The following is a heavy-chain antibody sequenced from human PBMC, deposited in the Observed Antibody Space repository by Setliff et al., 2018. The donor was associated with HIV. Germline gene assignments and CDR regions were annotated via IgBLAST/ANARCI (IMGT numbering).Heavy chain of an antibody. D-gene: IGHD5-12*01. CDR2: INPSDGTT. J-gene: IGHJ4*02. CDR3: ARGPLYGYDRGYFDY. Sequence: ASVKVSCKASGYTFTSCFMHWVRLAPGQGLEYMGIINPSDGTTDYTQKFQDRVTITADESTTTVYMEVRSLKSEDTALYYCARGPLYGYDRGYFDYWGQGTLVTVSS. CDR1: GYTFTSCF. V-gene: IGHV1-46*01.